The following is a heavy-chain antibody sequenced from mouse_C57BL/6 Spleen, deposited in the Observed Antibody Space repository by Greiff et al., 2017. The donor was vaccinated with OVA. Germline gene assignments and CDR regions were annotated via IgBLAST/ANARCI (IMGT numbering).Heavy chain of an antibody. CDR1: GYTFTSYW. D-gene: IGHD2-4*01. J-gene: IGHJ3*01. Sequence: QVQLKESGAELVKPGASVKMSCKASGYTFTSYWITWVKQRPGQGLEWIGDIYPGSGSTNYNEKFKSKATLTVDTSSSTAYMQLSSLTSEDSAVYYCARGYDYDKFAYWGQGTLVTVSA. CDR2: IYPGSGST. CDR3: ARGYDYDKFAY. V-gene: IGHV1-55*01.